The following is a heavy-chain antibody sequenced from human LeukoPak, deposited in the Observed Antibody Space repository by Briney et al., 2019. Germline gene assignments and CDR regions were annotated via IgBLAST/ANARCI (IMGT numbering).Heavy chain of an antibody. CDR3: AKDMAVAGLRSSWAPDY. D-gene: IGHD6-19*01. Sequence: GGSLRLSCAASGFTSDDYAMHWVRQAPGKGLEWVSGISWNNGSIGYADSVKGRFTISRDNAKNSLYLQMNSLRAEDTALYYCAKDMAVAGLRSSWAPDYWGQGTLVTVSS. J-gene: IGHJ4*02. CDR1: GFTSDDYA. V-gene: IGHV3-9*02. CDR2: ISWNNGSI.